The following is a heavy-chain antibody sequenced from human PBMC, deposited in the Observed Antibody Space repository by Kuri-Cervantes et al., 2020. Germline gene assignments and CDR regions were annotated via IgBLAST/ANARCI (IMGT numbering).Heavy chain of an antibody. D-gene: IGHD3-22*01. CDR3: ARLYYYDSVSNY. J-gene: IGHJ4*02. V-gene: IGHV1-3*01. CDR1: GYTFTSYA. Sequence: ASVKVSCKASGYTFTSYAMHWVRQAPGQRLEWMGWINAGNGNAKYSQKFQGRVTITRDTSASTAYMELSSLRSEDTAVYYCARLYYYDSVSNYWGQGTLVTVSS. CDR2: INAGNGNA.